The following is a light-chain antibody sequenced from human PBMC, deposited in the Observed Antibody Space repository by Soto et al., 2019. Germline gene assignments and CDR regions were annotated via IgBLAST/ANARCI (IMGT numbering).Light chain of an antibody. CDR2: SNN. CDR3: AAWDDSLNGPGVV. Sequence: QSVLTQPPSASGTPGQRVTISCSGSSSNIGSNTVNWYQQLPGTAPKLLIYSNNQRPSGVPDRFSGSQSGTSASLAISGPQSEDEADYYCAAWDDSLNGPGVVFGGGTKLTVL. CDR1: SSNIGSNT. J-gene: IGLJ2*01. V-gene: IGLV1-44*01.